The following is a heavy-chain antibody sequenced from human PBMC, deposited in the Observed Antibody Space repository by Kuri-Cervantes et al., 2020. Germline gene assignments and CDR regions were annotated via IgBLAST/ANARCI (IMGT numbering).Heavy chain of an antibody. J-gene: IGHJ1*01. CDR2: IYHSGTT. Sequence: GSLRLSCAVPGGSISSSNWWSWVRQPPGKGLEWIGEIYHSGTTYYNPSLKSRVTISAETTKNQFSLKLSSVTAADTAVYYCARRPHCSGSACYSRYFQNWGQGTLVTVSS. CDR1: GGSISSSNW. CDR3: ARRPHCSGSACYSRYFQN. D-gene: IGHD2-15*01. V-gene: IGHV4-4*02.